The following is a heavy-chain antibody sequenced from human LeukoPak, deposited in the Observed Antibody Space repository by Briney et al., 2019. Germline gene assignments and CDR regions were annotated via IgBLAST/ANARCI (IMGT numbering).Heavy chain of an antibody. CDR1: GFTFDDYA. CDR3: AKDKVGDHYFDY. D-gene: IGHD1-26*01. V-gene: IGHV3-9*01. J-gene: IGHJ4*02. CDR2: ISWNSGSL. Sequence: GRSLRLSCAASGFTFDDYAMHWVRQAPGKGLEWVSDISWNSGSLGYADSVKGRFTISRDNAKNSLYLEMNSLRAEDTAVYYCAKDKVGDHYFDYWGQGTLVTVSS.